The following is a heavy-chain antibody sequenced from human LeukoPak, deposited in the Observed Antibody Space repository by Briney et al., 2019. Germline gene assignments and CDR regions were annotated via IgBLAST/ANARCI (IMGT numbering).Heavy chain of an antibody. Sequence: ASVKVSCKASGYTFTSYGISWVRQAPGQGLEWMGIINPSGGSTSYAQKFQGRVTMTRDTSTSTVYMELSSLRSEDTAVYYCASISRGGLADYWGQGTLVTVSS. V-gene: IGHV1-46*01. J-gene: IGHJ4*02. CDR1: GYTFTSYG. CDR2: INPSGGST. CDR3: ASISRGGLADY. D-gene: IGHD2-21*01.